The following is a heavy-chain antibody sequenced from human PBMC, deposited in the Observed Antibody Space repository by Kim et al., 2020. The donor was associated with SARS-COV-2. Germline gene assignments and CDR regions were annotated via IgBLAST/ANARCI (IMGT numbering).Heavy chain of an antibody. D-gene: IGHD3-9*01. CDR3: ARAGGLTYYYGMDV. J-gene: IGHJ6*02. Sequence: DSVKGRLTNARDNAKNSCYLQMNSLRAEDTAVYYCARAGGLTYYYGMDVWGQGTTVTVSS. V-gene: IGHV3-21*01.